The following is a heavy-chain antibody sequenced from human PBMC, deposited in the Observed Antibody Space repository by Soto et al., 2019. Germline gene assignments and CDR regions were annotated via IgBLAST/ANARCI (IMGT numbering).Heavy chain of an antibody. CDR2: INAINGTA. D-gene: IGHD6-6*01. V-gene: IGHV1-69*13. Sequence: GASVKVSCKASGYGDNLTKYNMHWVRQAPGQRLEWMGWINAINGTAKYAQKFQGRVTITADEPTSTAYMELSSLRSEDTAVYYCARDPDPIAARPYYYYGMDVWGQGTTVTVSS. J-gene: IGHJ6*02. CDR1: GYGDNLTKYN. CDR3: ARDPDPIAARPYYYYGMDV.